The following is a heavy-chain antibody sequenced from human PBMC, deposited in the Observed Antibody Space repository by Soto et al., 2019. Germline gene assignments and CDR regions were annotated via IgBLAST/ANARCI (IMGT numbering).Heavy chain of an antibody. D-gene: IGHD4-17*01. CDR2: MYYSGSS. V-gene: IGHV4-59*01. CDR1: GGSISRYY. Sequence: QVQLQESGPGLVKPSETLSLTCTVSGGSISRYYWSWIRQPPGKGLEWIGYMYYSGSSNYNPSLKSRATISIDTSKNQFSLKLSSVTAADTAAYYCVRLSWADYGVIVDPWGQGTLVTVSS. J-gene: IGHJ5*02. CDR3: VRLSWADYGVIVDP.